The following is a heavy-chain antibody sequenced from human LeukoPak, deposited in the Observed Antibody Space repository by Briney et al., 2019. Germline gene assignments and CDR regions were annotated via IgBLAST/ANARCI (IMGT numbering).Heavy chain of an antibody. J-gene: IGHJ4*02. V-gene: IGHV3-21*01. Sequence: GGCVRLSCAASGFTFSSYSMNWVRLAPGKGLEWVSSISSSSSYIYYADSVKGRFTISRDNAKNSLYLQMNSLRAEDTAVYYCAGASPLDYWGQGTLVTVSS. CDR3: AGASPLDY. CDR2: ISSSSSYI. CDR1: GFTFSSYS.